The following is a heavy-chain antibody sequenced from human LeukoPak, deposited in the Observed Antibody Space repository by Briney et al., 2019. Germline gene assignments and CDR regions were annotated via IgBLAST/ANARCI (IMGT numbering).Heavy chain of an antibody. J-gene: IGHJ4*02. V-gene: IGHV1-46*01. CDR1: GYTFTSYY. CDR2: INPSGGST. D-gene: IGHD3-10*02. Sequence: ASVKVSCKASGYTFTSYYMHWVRQAPGQGLEWMGIINPSGGSTSYAQKFQGRVTMTRDMSTSTVYMELSSLRSEDTAVYYCARRHLVITMFFGGVEDWGQGTLVTVSS. CDR3: ARRHLVITMFFGGVED.